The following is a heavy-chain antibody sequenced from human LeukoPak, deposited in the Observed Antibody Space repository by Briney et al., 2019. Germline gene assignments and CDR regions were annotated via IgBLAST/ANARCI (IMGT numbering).Heavy chain of an antibody. V-gene: IGHV3-72*01. J-gene: IGHJ4*02. CDR3: VRRAASGHLDY. CDR1: GFTFSDYY. D-gene: IGHD2-15*01. Sequence: QPGGSLRLFCSASGFTFSDYYIEWVRQAPGKGLEWVARTRNNAHSYTTEYAASVRARFTMSRDDSKNSLWRQMNSLRTDDTAVYYCVRRAASGHLDYWGQGTLVTVSS. CDR2: TRNNAHSYTT.